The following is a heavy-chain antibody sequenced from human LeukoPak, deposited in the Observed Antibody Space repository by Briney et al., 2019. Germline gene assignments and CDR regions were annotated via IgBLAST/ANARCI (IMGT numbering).Heavy chain of an antibody. Sequence: GGSLRLSCAASGFTFSDYSMNWVRQAPGKGLEWVSYISFSVNTKYYGDSVKGRFTISRDNAKNSLYLHIDSLRAEDTAVYYCAKGGLGSTSYWGQGTLVTVSS. J-gene: IGHJ4*02. CDR1: GFTFSDYS. CDR2: ISFSVNTK. V-gene: IGHV3-48*04. CDR3: AKGGLGSTSY. D-gene: IGHD2-2*01.